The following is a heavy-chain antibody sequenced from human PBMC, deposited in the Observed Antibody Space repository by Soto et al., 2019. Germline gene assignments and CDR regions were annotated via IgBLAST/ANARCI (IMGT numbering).Heavy chain of an antibody. V-gene: IGHV3-33*01. Sequence: QVQLVESGGGVVQPGRSLRLSCAASGFTFSSYGMHWVRQAPGKGLEWVAVIWYDGSNKYYADSVKGRFTISRDNSKNTLYLKMNGRRAEDTAVYYWARDKAGGWGGWGMDVWGQGTTVTVSS. CDR1: GFTFSSYG. CDR3: ARDKAGGWGGWGMDV. CDR2: IWYDGSNK. J-gene: IGHJ6*02. D-gene: IGHD3-16*01.